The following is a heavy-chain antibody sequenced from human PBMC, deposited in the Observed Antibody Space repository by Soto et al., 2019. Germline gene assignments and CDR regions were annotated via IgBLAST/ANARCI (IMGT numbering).Heavy chain of an antibody. CDR1: GGSFSGYY. D-gene: IGHD2-8*01. CDR3: ARGLFNGSDY. CDR2: INHSGST. J-gene: IGHJ4*02. Sequence: ETLSLTCAVYGGSFSGYYWSWIRQPPGKGLEWIGEINHSGSTNYNPSLKSRVTISVDTSKNQFSLKLSSVTAADTAVYYCARGLFNGSDYWGQGTLVTVSS. V-gene: IGHV4-34*01.